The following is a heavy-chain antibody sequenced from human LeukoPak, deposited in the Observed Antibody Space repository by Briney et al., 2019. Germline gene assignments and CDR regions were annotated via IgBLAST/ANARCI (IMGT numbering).Heavy chain of an antibody. V-gene: IGHV3-48*03. CDR3: ARVRWIQLWSHGFYYMDV. D-gene: IGHD5-18*01. CDR2: ISSFSSTI. CDR1: GFTFSSYE. J-gene: IGHJ6*03. Sequence: PGGSLRLSCEASGFTFSSYEMNWVRQAPGKGLEWVSYISSFSSTIYYADSVMGRFTISRDNAKNSLYLQMNSLRAEDTAVYYCARVRWIQLWSHGFYYMDVWGKGTTVTVSS.